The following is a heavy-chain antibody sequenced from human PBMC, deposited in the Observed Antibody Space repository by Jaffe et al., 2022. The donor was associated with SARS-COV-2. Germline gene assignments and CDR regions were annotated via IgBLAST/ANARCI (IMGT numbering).Heavy chain of an antibody. Sequence: EVQLVESGGGLVKPGGSLRLSCAASGFTFSNAWMSWVRQAPGKGLEWVGRIKSKTDGGTTDYAAPVKGRFTISRDDSKNTLYLQMNSLKTEDTAVYYCTTEGGYCSGGSCYSYYYYGMDVWGQGTTVTVSS. D-gene: IGHD2-15*01. CDR1: GFTFSNAW. CDR2: IKSKTDGGTT. J-gene: IGHJ6*02. V-gene: IGHV3-15*01. CDR3: TTEGGYCSGGSCYSYYYYGMDV.